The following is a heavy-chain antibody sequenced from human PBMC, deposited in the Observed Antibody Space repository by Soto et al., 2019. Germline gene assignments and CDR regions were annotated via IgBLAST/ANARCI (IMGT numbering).Heavy chain of an antibody. V-gene: IGHV1-69*02. CDR1: GGTFSSDT. D-gene: IGHD5-18*01. J-gene: IGHJ4*02. Sequence: QVQLVQSGAEVKKPGSSVKVSCKASGGTFSSDTISWVRQAPGQGLEWMGRIIPIVTIVTYAPKFQVRLTITADKSTCTAYMELGSFSSDATSMYYCASTEGTALVPHSWGQGTLVTVSS. CDR3: ASTEGTALVPHS. CDR2: IIPIVTIV.